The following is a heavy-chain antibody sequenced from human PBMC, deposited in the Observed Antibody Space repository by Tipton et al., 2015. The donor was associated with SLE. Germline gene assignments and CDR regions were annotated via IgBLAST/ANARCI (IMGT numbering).Heavy chain of an antibody. CDR1: GGSISGYY. V-gene: IGHV4-59*01. CDR3: ARAGSPGDAFDI. CDR2: IHYSGTT. D-gene: IGHD1-1*01. J-gene: IGHJ3*02. Sequence: GLVKPSETLSLTCAVSGGSISGYYWSWIRQPPGKELEWIGYIHYSGTTDYNPSLRSRVTMSIDTSRNQFSLNLNSVIPADTAMYYCARAGSPGDAFDIWGQGTMVTVSS.